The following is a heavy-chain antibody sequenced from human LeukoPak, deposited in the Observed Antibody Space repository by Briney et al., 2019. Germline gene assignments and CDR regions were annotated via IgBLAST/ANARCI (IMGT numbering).Heavy chain of an antibody. CDR2: ISSSGSTI. CDR3: ARGEAAAGTNWFDP. CDR1: GFNFSSYE. Sequence: GGSLRLSCAASGFNFSSYEMNWVRQAPGKGLEWVAYISSSGSTIYYADSVKGRFTISRDNAQNSLYLQMNSLRAEDTAVYYCARGEAAAGTNWFDPWGQGTLVTVSS. J-gene: IGHJ5*02. D-gene: IGHD6-13*01. V-gene: IGHV3-48*03.